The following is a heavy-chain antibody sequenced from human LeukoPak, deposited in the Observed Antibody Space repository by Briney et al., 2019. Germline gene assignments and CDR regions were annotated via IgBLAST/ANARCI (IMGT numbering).Heavy chain of an antibody. CDR1: GFTFSSYA. Sequence: GGSLRFSCAASGFTFSSYAMSWVRQAPGKGLEWVSAISGSGGSTYYADSVKGRFTISRDNSKNTLYLQMNSLRAEDTAVYYCAKDSSPYYYDSSGYYPYWYFDLWGRGTLVTVSS. J-gene: IGHJ2*01. CDR2: ISGSGGST. CDR3: AKDSSPYYYDSSGYYPYWYFDL. D-gene: IGHD3-22*01. V-gene: IGHV3-23*01.